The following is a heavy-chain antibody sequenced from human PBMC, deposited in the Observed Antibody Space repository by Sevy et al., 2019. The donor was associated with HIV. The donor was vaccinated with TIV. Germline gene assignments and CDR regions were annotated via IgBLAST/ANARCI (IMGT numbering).Heavy chain of an antibody. CDR3: ARRGDNNWFDT. D-gene: IGHD2-15*01. J-gene: IGHJ5*02. CDR1: GVSISGGAYY. CDR2: ISYTGST. V-gene: IGHV4-39*01. Sequence: SETLSLTCTVSGVSISGGAYYWGWIRQPPGKGLEWIGRISYTGSTYYNPSLKSRVTISVDTSKNQFSLKLTSVTAADTAVYYCARRGDNNWFDTWGQGTLVTVSS.